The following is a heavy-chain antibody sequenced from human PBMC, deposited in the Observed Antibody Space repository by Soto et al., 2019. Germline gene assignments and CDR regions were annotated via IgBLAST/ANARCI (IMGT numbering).Heavy chain of an antibody. Sequence: SETLSLTCTVSGGSISSGGYYWSWIRQHPGKGLEWIGYIYYSGSTYYNPSLKSRVTISVDTSKNQFSLKLSSVTAADTAVYYCARAEYSNLGNYYYGMDVWGQGTTVTGSS. V-gene: IGHV4-31*03. CDR2: IYYSGST. CDR1: GGSISSGGYY. J-gene: IGHJ6*02. D-gene: IGHD6-6*01. CDR3: ARAEYSNLGNYYYGMDV.